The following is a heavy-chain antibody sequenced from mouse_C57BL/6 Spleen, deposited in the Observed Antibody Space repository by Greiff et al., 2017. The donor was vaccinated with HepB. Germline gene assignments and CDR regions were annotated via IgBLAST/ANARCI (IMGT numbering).Heavy chain of an antibody. J-gene: IGHJ4*01. D-gene: IGHD2-4*01. CDR3: AKNDYDDYAMDY. Sequence: QVQLQQSGAELVKPGASVKLSCKASGYTFTSYWMHWVKQRPGQGLEWIGMIHPNSGSTNYNEKFKSKATLTVDKSSSTAYMQISSLTSEDSAVYYCAKNDYDDYAMDYWGQGTSVTVSS. V-gene: IGHV1-64*01. CDR2: IHPNSGST. CDR1: GYTFTSYW.